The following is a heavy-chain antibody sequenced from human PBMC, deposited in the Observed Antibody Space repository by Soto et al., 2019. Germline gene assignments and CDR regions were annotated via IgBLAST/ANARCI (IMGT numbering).Heavy chain of an antibody. D-gene: IGHD5-12*01. J-gene: IGHJ3*02. Sequence: QVQLVQSGAEVKKPGASVKVSCKASGYTFTSYDINWVRQATGQGLEWLGWMNPNSGNTGYAQKFQGRVTMPRNTSISTAYMELSSLRSEDRAVYYCAIPYSGYDYVGDAFDIWGQGTMVTVSS. CDR2: MNPNSGNT. CDR3: AIPYSGYDYVGDAFDI. CDR1: GYTFTSYD. V-gene: IGHV1-8*01.